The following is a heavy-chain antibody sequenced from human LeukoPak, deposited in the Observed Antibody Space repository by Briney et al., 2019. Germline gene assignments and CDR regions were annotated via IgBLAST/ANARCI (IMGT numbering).Heavy chain of an antibody. CDR2: IYTSGST. D-gene: IGHD4-17*01. CDR3: ARGGGDYDPYYFDY. J-gene: IGHJ4*02. V-gene: IGHV4-4*07. CDR1: VGSISSYY. Sequence: SETLSLTCTVSVGSISSYYWSWIRQPAGKGLECIGRIYTSGSTNYNPSLKSRVTMSVDTSKNQFSLKLSSVTAADTAVYYCARGGGDYDPYYFDYWGQGTLVTVSS.